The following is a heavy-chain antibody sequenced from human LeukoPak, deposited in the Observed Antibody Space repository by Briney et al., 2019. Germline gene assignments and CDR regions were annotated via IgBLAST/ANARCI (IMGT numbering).Heavy chain of an antibody. D-gene: IGHD3-22*01. CDR2: IYHSGST. V-gene: IGHV4-34*01. J-gene: IGHJ3*02. CDR3: ASVYYYDSSGHAFDI. CDR1: GGSFSGYY. Sequence: SETLSLTCAVYGGSFSGYYWSWIRQPPGKGLEWIGSIYHSGSTYYNPSLKSRVTISVDTSKNQFSLKLSSVTAADTAVYYCASVYYYDSSGHAFDIWGQGTMVTVSS.